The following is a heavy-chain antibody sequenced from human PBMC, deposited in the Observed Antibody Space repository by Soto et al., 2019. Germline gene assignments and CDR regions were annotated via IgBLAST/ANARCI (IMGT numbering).Heavy chain of an antibody. CDR3: ARDLSYYDSSGYYSPFDY. V-gene: IGHV1-18*01. D-gene: IGHD3-22*01. CDR2: ISAYNGNT. Sequence: QVQLVQSGAEVKKPGASVKVSCKASGYTFTSYGISWVRQAPGQGLEWMGWISAYNGNTKYAQKLQGRVTMTTDTSTSTAYMELRSLRSDDTAVYYCARDLSYYDSSGYYSPFDYWGQGTLVTVSS. J-gene: IGHJ4*02. CDR1: GYTFTSYG.